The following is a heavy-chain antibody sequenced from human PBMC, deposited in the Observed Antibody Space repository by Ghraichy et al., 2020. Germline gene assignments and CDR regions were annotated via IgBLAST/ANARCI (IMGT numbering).Heavy chain of an antibody. J-gene: IGHJ4*02. CDR1: GYTFTDYY. CDR3: ARGYYYDNRSDY. D-gene: IGHD3-22*01. CDR2: INPHSGGT. Sequence: AAVKVSYKASGYTFTDYYMHWVRQAPGQGLEWMGWINPHSGGTNSAQKFQGRVTVSRDASISTAYMELSGLTSDDTAVYYCARGYYYDNRSDYWGQGTLVTVSP. V-gene: IGHV1-2*02.